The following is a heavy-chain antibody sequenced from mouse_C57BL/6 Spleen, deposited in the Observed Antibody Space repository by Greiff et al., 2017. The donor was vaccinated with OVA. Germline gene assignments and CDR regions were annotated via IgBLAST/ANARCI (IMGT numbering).Heavy chain of an antibody. J-gene: IGHJ3*01. V-gene: IGHV1-9*01. D-gene: IGHD1-2*01. CDR2: ILPGSGST. Sequence: QVQLQQSGAELMKPGASVKLSCKATGYTFTGYWIEWVKQRPGHGLEWIGEILPGSGSTNYNEKFKGKATFTADTPSNTAYMQLSSLTTEDSAIYYCARRGEDYGFAYWGQGTLVTVSA. CDR1: GYTFTGYW. CDR3: ARRGEDYGFAY.